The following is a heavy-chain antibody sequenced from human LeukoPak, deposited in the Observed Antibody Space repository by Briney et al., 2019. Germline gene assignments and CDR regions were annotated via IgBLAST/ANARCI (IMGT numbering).Heavy chain of an antibody. D-gene: IGHD3-10*01. V-gene: IGHV3-23*01. J-gene: IGHJ4*02. Sequence: GGSLRLSCAASGFTFSSYAVSWVRQAPGKGLAWVSAISDSGGSTQYADSVKGRFTISRDNSKNTLYLQMNSLRAEDTAVYYCATPGADLIDYWGQGTLSPSPQ. CDR3: ATPGADLIDY. CDR2: ISDSGGST. CDR1: GFTFSSYA.